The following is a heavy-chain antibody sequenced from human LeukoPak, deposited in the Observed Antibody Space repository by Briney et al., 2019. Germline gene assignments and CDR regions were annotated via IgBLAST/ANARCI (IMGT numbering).Heavy chain of an antibody. CDR3: AREAGTGSWPFDH. V-gene: IGHV3-21*01. CDR2: ISSSSSYI. J-gene: IGHJ4*02. Sequence: GGSLRLSCAASGFTFSIYAMSWVRQAPGKGLEWVSSISSSSSYIYYADSVKGRFTISRDNAKNSLYLQMNSLRAEDTAVYYCAREAGTGSWPFDHWGQGTLVTVSS. D-gene: IGHD6-13*01. CDR1: GFTFSIYA.